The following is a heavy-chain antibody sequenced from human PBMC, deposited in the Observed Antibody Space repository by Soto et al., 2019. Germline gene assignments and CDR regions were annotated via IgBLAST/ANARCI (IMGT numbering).Heavy chain of an antibody. D-gene: IGHD3-22*01. Sequence: SVKVSCKASGGTFSSYAISWVRQAPGQGLEWMGGIIPIFGKTNYAQKLQGRVTITADTSTSTAYMELSSLRSEDTAVYYCARGYYYDSSGISEYYGMDVWGQGTTVTVSS. CDR3: ARGYYYDSSGISEYYGMDV. J-gene: IGHJ6*02. CDR1: GGTFSSYA. CDR2: IIPIFGKT. V-gene: IGHV1-69*06.